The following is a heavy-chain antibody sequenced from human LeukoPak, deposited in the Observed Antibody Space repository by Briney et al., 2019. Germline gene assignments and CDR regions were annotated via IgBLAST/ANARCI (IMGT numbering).Heavy chain of an antibody. J-gene: IGHJ6*03. Sequence: SETLSLTCTVSGGSISSYYWSWIRQPAGKGLEWIGRIYTSGSANYNPSLKSRITMSVDTSKNQFSLKLSSVTAADTAVYYCARCLKGSSTNLYYYYYMDVWGKGTTVTVSS. D-gene: IGHD2-2*01. CDR2: IYTSGSA. CDR3: ARCLKGSSTNLYYYYYMDV. V-gene: IGHV4-4*07. CDR1: GGSISSYY.